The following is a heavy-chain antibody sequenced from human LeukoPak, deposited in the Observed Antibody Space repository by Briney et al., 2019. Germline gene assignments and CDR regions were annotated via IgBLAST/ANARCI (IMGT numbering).Heavy chain of an antibody. CDR1: GGSFNGYY. V-gene: IGHV4-34*01. CDR2: INHSGST. J-gene: IGHJ3*02. Sequence: PETLSLTPAVYGGSFNGYYWRWIRQHPGKGLELIGEINHSGSTNYNPSLKSRVTIPVDTSKNQFSLKLSSVTAAHTAVYYWARTRFGYYYDSSGPKDAYDIGGQGTMVTVSS. CDR3: ARTRFGYYYDSSGPKDAYDI. D-gene: IGHD3-22*01.